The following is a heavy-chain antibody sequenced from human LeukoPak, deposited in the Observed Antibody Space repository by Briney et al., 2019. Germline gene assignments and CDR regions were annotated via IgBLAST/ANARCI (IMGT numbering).Heavy chain of an antibody. CDR2: ISAYNGNT. V-gene: IGHV1-18*01. D-gene: IGHD3-22*01. Sequence: ASVTVSCTASGYTFTSYGISWVRPAPGQGLEWMGWISAYNGNTNYAQKLQGRVTMTTDTSTSTAYMELRSLRSDDTAVYYCARGDYYYDSSGFLNINWFDPWGQGTLVTVSS. J-gene: IGHJ5*02. CDR1: GYTFTSYG. CDR3: ARGDYYYDSSGFLNINWFDP.